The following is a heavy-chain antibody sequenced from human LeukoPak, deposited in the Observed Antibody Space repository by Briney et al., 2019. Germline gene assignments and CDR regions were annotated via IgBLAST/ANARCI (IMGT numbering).Heavy chain of an antibody. J-gene: IGHJ3*02. CDR1: GFTFSNAW. D-gene: IGHD6-13*01. V-gene: IGHV3-15*01. CDR3: TTELGLDAFDI. Sequence: GGSLRLSCAASGFTFSNAWMSWVRQAPGKGLEWVGRIKSKTDGGTTDYAAPVKGRFTISRDDSKNTLYLQTNSLKTEDTAVYYCTTELGLDAFDIWGQGTMVTVSS. CDR2: IKSKTDGGTT.